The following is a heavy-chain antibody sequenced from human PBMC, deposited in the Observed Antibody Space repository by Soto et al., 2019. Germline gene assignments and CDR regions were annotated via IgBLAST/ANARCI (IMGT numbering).Heavy chain of an antibody. D-gene: IGHD3-22*01. V-gene: IGHV3-53*01. CDR3: AREDSSGYCTD. J-gene: IGHJ4*01. CDR2: FYATSA. CDR1: GLSVSTNY. Sequence: RGGSLRLSCAASGLSVSTNYISWVRQVPGKGLEWVSVFYATSAYYADSVKGRFTLSRDISKNTLYLQMNSLRAEDTGIYYCAREDSSGYCTDWGHGTPVTVSS.